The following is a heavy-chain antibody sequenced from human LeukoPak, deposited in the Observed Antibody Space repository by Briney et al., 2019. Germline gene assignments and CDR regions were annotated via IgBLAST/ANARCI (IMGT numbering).Heavy chain of an antibody. J-gene: IGHJ4*02. CDR1: GFTVSSNY. CDR3: ARYGSGYDLIDY. D-gene: IGHD5-12*01. CDR2: IYSGGST. Sequence: TGGSLRLSCAASGFTVSSNYMSWVHQAPGKGLEWVSVIYSGGSTYYADSVKGRFTIFRDNAKNTLNLQMNSLRAEDTAVYYCARYGSGYDLIDYWGQGTLVTVSS. V-gene: IGHV3-53*01.